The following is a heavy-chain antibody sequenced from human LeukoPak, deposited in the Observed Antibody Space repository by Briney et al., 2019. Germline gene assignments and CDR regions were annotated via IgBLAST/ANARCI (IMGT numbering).Heavy chain of an antibody. CDR3: ARESPAAGNYYYYYMDV. CDR2: ISGSGGST. J-gene: IGHJ6*03. V-gene: IGHV3-23*01. D-gene: IGHD6-13*01. Sequence: GESLRLSCAASGFTFSSYAMSWVRQAPGKGLEWVSAISGSGGSTYYADSVKGRFTISRDNSKNTLYLQMNSLRAEDTAVYYCARESPAAGNYYYYYMDVWGKGTTVTVSS. CDR1: GFTFSSYA.